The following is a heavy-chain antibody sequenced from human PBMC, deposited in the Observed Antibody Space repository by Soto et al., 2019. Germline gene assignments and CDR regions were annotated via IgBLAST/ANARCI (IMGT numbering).Heavy chain of an antibody. V-gene: IGHV3-66*01. J-gene: IGHJ4*02. CDR3: VREDSGWSRAPGY. Sequence: GGSLRLSCAASGFTVSSDHMSWVRQVPGKGLEWVSVIYVGGDTFYADSVKGRFTISRDNSKNTLYLQMSGLRAEDTAIYYCVREDSGWSRAPGYWGQGTLVTVSS. CDR2: IYVGGDT. D-gene: IGHD6-19*01. CDR1: GFTVSSDH.